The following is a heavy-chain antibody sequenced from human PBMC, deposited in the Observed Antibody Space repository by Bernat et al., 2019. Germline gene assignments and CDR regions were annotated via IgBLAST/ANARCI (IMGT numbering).Heavy chain of an antibody. CDR1: GGTFSSYA. J-gene: IGHJ4*02. D-gene: IGHD5-12*01. V-gene: IGHV1-69*06. Sequence: QVQLVQSGAEVKKPGSSVKASCKASGGTFSSYAISWVRQAPGQVLEWMGGIIPIFGTANYAKKFQGRVTVTADKSRSTAYMELSSLRYEDTAVYYCARETYSGYDRGLFDYWGQGTLVTVSS. CDR2: IIPIFGTA. CDR3: ARETYSGYDRGLFDY.